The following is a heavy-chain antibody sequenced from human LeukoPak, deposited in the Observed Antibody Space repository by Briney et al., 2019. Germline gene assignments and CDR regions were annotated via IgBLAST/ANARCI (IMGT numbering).Heavy chain of an antibody. D-gene: IGHD3-10*01. Sequence: ASVKVSCKASGGTFSSYAISWVRQAPGQGPEWMGRINPNSGGTNYAQKFQGRVTMTRDTSISTAYMELSRLRSDDTAVYYCARDTYGSGSYSSDYWGQGTLVTVSS. J-gene: IGHJ4*02. CDR2: INPNSGGT. V-gene: IGHV1-2*06. CDR3: ARDTYGSGSYSSDY. CDR1: GGTFSSYA.